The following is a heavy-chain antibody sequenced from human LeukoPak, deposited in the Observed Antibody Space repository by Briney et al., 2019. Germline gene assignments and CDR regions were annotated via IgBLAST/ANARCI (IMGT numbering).Heavy chain of an antibody. CDR3: ARGSAPGTGPPSLDS. Sequence: PSETLSLTCSVSGGSIGKYHWTWIRQPPGKRLEWIGHVYYTGNLNYNPSLDHRVSLSIDTSKNQFSLSLSSVTAADTAVYYCARGSAPGTGPPSLDSWGQGTLVTVSS. D-gene: IGHD6-13*01. CDR2: VYYTGNL. CDR1: GGSIGKYH. J-gene: IGHJ4*02. V-gene: IGHV4-59*01.